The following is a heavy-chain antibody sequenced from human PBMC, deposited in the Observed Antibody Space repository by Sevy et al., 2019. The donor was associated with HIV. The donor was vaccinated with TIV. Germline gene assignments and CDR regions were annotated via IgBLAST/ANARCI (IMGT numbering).Heavy chain of an antibody. D-gene: IGHD4-4*01. CDR3: ARADLQAFDY. J-gene: IGHJ4*02. Sequence: GGSLRLSCAASGFTFSSYWMSWVRQAPGKGLEWVANIKEDGSEKYYVDSVKGRFTISRDNAKNSLYRQMNGLRAEDTAVYYCARADLQAFDYWGQGTLVTVSS. CDR2: IKEDGSEK. CDR1: GFTFSSYW. V-gene: IGHV3-7*01.